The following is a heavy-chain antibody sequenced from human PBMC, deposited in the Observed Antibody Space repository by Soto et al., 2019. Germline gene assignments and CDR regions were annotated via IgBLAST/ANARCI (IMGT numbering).Heavy chain of an antibody. J-gene: IGHJ4*02. Sequence: SETLSLTCAVYGGSFSGYYWSWIRQPPGKGLEWIGEINHSGSTNYTPSLKSRVTISVDTSKNQFSLKLSSVTAADTAVYYCARGLLRDIVVVPAAMRTIRLDYWGQGTLVT. CDR2: INHSGST. CDR1: GGSFSGYY. V-gene: IGHV4-34*01. D-gene: IGHD2-2*01. CDR3: ARGLLRDIVVVPAAMRTIRLDY.